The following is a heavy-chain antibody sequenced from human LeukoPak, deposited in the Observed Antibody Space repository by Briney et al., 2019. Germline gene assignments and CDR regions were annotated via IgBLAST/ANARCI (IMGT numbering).Heavy chain of an antibody. J-gene: IGHJ4*02. V-gene: IGHV3-21*01. Sequence: GGSLRLSCAASGFTFSSYSMNWVRQAPGKGLEWVSSISSSSSYIYYADSVEGRFTISRDNAKNSLYLQMNSLRAEDTAVYYCARVLGSYTYYFDYWGQGTLVTVSS. CDR1: GFTFSSYS. CDR3: ARVLGSYTYYFDY. D-gene: IGHD1-26*01. CDR2: ISSSSSYI.